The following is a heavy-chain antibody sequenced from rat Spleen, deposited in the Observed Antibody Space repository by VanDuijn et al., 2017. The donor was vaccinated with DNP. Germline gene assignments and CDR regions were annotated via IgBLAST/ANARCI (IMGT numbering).Heavy chain of an antibody. CDR2: INTDGSTL. Sequence: EVKLVESGGGLVQPGRSLKISCAASGFNFNDYWMGWVRQAPGKGLEWIGEINTDGSTLNYTPSLKDKFTISRDNAQNTLFLQMTKLGSDDTAIYYCARETTTAMDAWGQGTSVTVSS. J-gene: IGHJ4*01. CDR1: GFNFNDYW. D-gene: IGHD1-10*01. CDR3: ARETTTAMDA. V-gene: IGHV4-2*01.